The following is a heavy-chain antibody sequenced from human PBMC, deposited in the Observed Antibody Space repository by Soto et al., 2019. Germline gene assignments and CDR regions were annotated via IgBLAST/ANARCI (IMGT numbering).Heavy chain of an antibody. Sequence: QVQLVQSGAEVKKPGSSVKVSCKASGGTFSSYAISWVRQAPGQGLEWMGGIIPISGTANYAQKFQGRVTTTADESTSTAYMERSRLRSEDTAVYYCARSQGSSTSLEIYYYYYYGMGVWGQGTTVTVSS. CDR1: GGTFSSYA. J-gene: IGHJ6*02. V-gene: IGHV1-69*01. D-gene: IGHD2-2*01. CDR3: ARSQGSSTSLEIYYYYYYGMGV. CDR2: IIPISGTA.